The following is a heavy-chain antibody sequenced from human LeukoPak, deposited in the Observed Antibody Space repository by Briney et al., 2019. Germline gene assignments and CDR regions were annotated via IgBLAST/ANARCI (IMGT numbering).Heavy chain of an antibody. V-gene: IGHV3-30*03. CDR1: GFPFSGYG. Sequence: GGSLRLSCAASGFPFSGYGMNWVRQAPGKGLEWVTVISDDARNEDYADSVKGRFTISRDNSKNILYLQMNSLRAEDAAVYYCARDPGYGDPPTFRFDYWGQGTLVTVSS. CDR3: ARDPGYGDPPTFRFDY. J-gene: IGHJ4*02. CDR2: ISDDARNE. D-gene: IGHD4-17*01.